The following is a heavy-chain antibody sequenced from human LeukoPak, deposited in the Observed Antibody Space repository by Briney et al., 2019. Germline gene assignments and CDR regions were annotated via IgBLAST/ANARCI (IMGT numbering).Heavy chain of an antibody. J-gene: IGHJ4*02. CDR1: GGSFSGYH. Sequence: SETLSLTCGVYGGSFSGYHWSWIRQPPGKGLEWIGEIKYSGSSNYNPSLKSRVNISVDTSKNQFSLKLSSVTAAGTAVYYCARTTYFYDTSGYYYGNWGQGTVVTVSS. V-gene: IGHV4-34*01. CDR2: IKYSGSS. CDR3: ARTTYFYDTSGYYYGN. D-gene: IGHD3-22*01.